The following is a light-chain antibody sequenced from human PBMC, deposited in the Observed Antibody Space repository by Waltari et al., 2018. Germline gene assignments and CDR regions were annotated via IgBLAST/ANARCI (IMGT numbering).Light chain of an antibody. CDR1: SLRSYY. Sequence: SSELTQDPAVSVALGQTVRITCQGDSLRSYYASWYQQKPGQAPVFVIYGKNNRPSEIPDRFSGSSSGDTVTLTITGAQAEDEADYYCNSRDSSGNHLVFGPGTKVTVL. CDR3: NSRDSSGNHLV. V-gene: IGLV3-19*01. CDR2: GKN. J-gene: IGLJ1*01.